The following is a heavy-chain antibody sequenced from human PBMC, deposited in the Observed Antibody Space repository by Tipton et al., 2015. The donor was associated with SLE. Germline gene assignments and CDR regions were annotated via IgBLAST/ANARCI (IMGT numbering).Heavy chain of an antibody. CDR1: GYTFSNYG. V-gene: IGHV1-18*01. J-gene: IGHJ6*02. CDR2: ISAYNGNT. D-gene: IGHD4-17*01. Sequence: QLVQSGAEVKKPGASVKVSCKASGYTFSNYGVSWVRQAPGQGLEWMGWISAYNGNTNYAQKFQGRVSMTTDTSTSTAYMELRSLRSDDTAVYYCARHYDYYYYGMDVWGQGTTVTVSS. CDR3: ARHYDYYYYGMDV.